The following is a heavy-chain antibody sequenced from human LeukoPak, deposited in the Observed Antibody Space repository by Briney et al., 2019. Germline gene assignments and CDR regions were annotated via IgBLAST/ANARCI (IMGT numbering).Heavy chain of an antibody. CDR2: ISSSSSYI. CDR1: GFTFSRLW. V-gene: IGHV3-21*01. D-gene: IGHD6-13*01. Sequence: GGSLRLSCAASGFTFSRLWMSWVRQAPGKGLEWVSSISSSSSYIYYADSVKGRFTISRDNAKNSLYLQMNSLRAEDTAVYYCARDGGYSSTLYYFDYWGQGTLVTVSS. CDR3: ARDGGYSSTLYYFDY. J-gene: IGHJ4*02.